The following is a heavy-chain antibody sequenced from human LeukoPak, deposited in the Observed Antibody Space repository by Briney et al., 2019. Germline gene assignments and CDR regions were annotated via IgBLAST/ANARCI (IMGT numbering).Heavy chain of an antibody. CDR1: GGSISSYY. D-gene: IGHD5-18*01. CDR2: IYYSGTT. J-gene: IGHJ4*02. CDR3: ARGSISRDTAMEVFDY. Sequence: SETLSLTCTVSGGSISSYYWNWIRQPPGKGLEWIGYIYYSGTTNYNPSLKSRVSMSVDTSKNQFSLKLSSVTAADTAVYYCARGSISRDTAMEVFDYWGQGTLVTVSS. V-gene: IGHV4-59*01.